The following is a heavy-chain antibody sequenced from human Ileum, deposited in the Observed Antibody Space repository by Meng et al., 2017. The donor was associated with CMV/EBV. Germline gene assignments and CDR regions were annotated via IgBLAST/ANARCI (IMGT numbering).Heavy chain of an antibody. Sequence: QTRALTGAISGDNVSRNSAAWHWIRQSPSRGLEWLGKTYYRSKWYHDYAESLKSRITINSDTYKNQFSLLLNSVTPEDTAVYYCGSWYFDYWGQGTLVTVSS. J-gene: IGHJ4*02. CDR3: GSWYFDY. CDR2: TYYRSKWYH. V-gene: IGHV6-1*01. CDR1: GDNVSRNSAA.